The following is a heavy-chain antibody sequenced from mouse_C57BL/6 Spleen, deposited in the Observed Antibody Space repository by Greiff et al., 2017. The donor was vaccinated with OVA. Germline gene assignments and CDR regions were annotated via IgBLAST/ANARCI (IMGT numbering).Heavy chain of an antibody. CDR2: IYPGSGNT. CDR3: AGGAYDYEAWFAY. D-gene: IGHD2-4*01. J-gene: IGHJ3*01. V-gene: IGHV1-66*01. CDR1: GYSFTSYY. Sequence: QVQLKESGPELVKPGASVKISCKASGYSFTSYYIHWVKQRPGQGLEWIGWIYPGSGNTKYNEKFKGKATLTADTSSSTAYMQLSSLTSEDSAVYYCAGGAYDYEAWFAYWGQGTLVTVSA.